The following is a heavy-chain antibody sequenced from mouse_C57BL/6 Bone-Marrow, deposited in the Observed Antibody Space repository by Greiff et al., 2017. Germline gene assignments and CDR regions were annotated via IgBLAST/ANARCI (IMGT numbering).Heavy chain of an antibody. CDR3: ARESDSNYVPWFAY. V-gene: IGHV5-4*01. D-gene: IGHD2-5*01. J-gene: IGHJ3*01. CDR2: ISDGGSYT. CDR1: GFTFSSYA. Sequence: EVHLVESGGGLVKPGGSLKLSCAASGFTFSSYAMSWVRQTPEKRLEWVATISDGGSYTYYPDNVKGRFTISRDNAKNNLYLQMSHLKSDDTAMYYWARESDSNYVPWFAYWGQGTLVTVSA.